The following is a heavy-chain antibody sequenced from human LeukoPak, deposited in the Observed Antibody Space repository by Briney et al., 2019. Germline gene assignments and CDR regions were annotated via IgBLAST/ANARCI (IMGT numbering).Heavy chain of an antibody. Sequence: GESLKISCKGSGYSFTSYWIGWVRQMPGKGLEWMGIIYPGDSDTRYSPSFQGQVTISADKSISTAYLQWSSLKASDTAMYYCARQLQYCSSTSCYALGFDPWGQGTLVTVSS. J-gene: IGHJ5*02. CDR2: IYPGDSDT. V-gene: IGHV5-51*01. D-gene: IGHD2-2*01. CDR1: GYSFTSYW. CDR3: ARQLQYCSSTSCYALGFDP.